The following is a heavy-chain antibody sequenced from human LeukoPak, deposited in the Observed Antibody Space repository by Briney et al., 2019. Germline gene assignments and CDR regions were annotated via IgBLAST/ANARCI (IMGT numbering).Heavy chain of an antibody. Sequence: GASLKISCKGSGYSINNYWMGWVRQMPGKGLEWMGIIYPADSDIRHSPSFQGQVTISADKSISTAYLQWSSLKASDTAMYYCARQEYCSGGSCYTWFDPWGQGTLVTVSS. J-gene: IGHJ5*02. CDR3: ARQEYCSGGSCYTWFDP. V-gene: IGHV5-51*01. D-gene: IGHD2-15*01. CDR2: IYPADSDI. CDR1: GYSINNYW.